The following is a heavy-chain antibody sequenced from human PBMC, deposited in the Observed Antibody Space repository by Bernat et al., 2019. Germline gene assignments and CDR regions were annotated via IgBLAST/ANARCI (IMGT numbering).Heavy chain of an antibody. Sequence: QVQLVQSGAEVKKPGSSVKVSCKASGGTFSSYAISWVRQAPGQGLEWMGGIIPIFGTANYAQKSQGRFPITADDSTGTASMERSSLRSEDTPVYSCAGAQPPGIAAAGTFDSWGQGPLFPVSS. CDR1: GGTFSSYA. D-gene: IGHD6-13*01. CDR2: IIPIFGTA. J-gene: IGHJ4*02. V-gene: IGHV1-69*01. CDR3: AGAQPPGIAAAGTFDS.